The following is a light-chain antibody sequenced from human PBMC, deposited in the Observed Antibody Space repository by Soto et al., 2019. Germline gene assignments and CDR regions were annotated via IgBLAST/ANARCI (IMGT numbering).Light chain of an antibody. CDR2: GAS. V-gene: IGKV3-15*01. J-gene: IGKJ5*01. Sequence: EIVMTQSPATLSLSPGERATLSCRASHSVRDDLAWYQQKPGQSPRLLIFGASTRATGIPARFSGSGSGTEFTLTISSLQSEDFAVYYCQQYNKWPPITFGQGTRLEIK. CDR3: QQYNKWPPIT. CDR1: HSVRDD.